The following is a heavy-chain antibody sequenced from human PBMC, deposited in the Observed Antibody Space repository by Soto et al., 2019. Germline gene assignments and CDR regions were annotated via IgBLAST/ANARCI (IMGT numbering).Heavy chain of an antibody. CDR1: GYTFTSYD. V-gene: IGHV1-8*01. J-gene: IGHJ5*02. CDR3: ARGVSILRFLEWLFDP. D-gene: IGHD3-3*01. Sequence: ASVKVSCKASGYTFTSYDINWVRQATGQGLEWMGWMNPNSGNTGYAQKFKGRVTMTRNTSISTAYMELSSLRSEDTAVYYCARGVSILRFLEWLFDPWGQGTLVTVSS. CDR2: MNPNSGNT.